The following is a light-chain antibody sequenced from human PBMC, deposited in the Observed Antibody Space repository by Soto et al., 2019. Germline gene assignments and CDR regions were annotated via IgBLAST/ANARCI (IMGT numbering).Light chain of an antibody. CDR2: DVS. J-gene: IGKJ1*01. CDR1: QSINAW. V-gene: IGKV1-5*01. Sequence: DIQMTQSPSTLSASVGARVTITCRASQSINAWLAWYQQKPGKAPKLLIYDVSTLDSGVPSRFSGSASGTEFTLTISSLESDDFATYYCQQYHRYSTFGQGTRVDIK. CDR3: QQYHRYST.